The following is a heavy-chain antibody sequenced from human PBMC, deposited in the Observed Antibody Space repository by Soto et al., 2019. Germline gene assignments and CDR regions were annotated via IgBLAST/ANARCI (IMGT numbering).Heavy chain of an antibody. D-gene: IGHD6-13*01. CDR3: ARERDGSSWSSAESLQY. Sequence: ASVKVSCKASGYIFSNYGISWVRQAPGQGLEWMGWISTYNANTYYAQKFQGRVTMTTDTSTSAAYMELRSLRSDDTAVFYCARERDGSSWSSAESLQYWGQGTLVTVSS. CDR1: GYIFSNYG. J-gene: IGHJ1*01. V-gene: IGHV1-18*01. CDR2: ISTYNANT.